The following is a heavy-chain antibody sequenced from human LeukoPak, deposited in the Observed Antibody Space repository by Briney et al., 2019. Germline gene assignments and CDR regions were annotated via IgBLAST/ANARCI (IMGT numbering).Heavy chain of an antibody. D-gene: IGHD6-13*01. CDR3: ARDVTRNLSWQQLGNLDY. J-gene: IGHJ4*02. CDR1: GFTFSSYS. Sequence: GGSLRLSCAASGFTFSSYSMNWVRQAPGKGLEWVSSISSSSSYIYYADSVKGRFTISRDNAKNSLYLQMNSLRAEDTAVYYCARDVTRNLSWQQLGNLDYWGQGTLVTVSS. V-gene: IGHV3-21*01. CDR2: ISSSSSYI.